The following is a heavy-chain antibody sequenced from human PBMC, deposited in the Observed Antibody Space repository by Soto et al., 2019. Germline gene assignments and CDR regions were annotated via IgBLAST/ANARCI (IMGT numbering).Heavy chain of an antibody. V-gene: IGHV4-39*02. CDR3: ARDRRITMVRGAGPGD. CDR2: IFYSGGT. Sequence: PSETLSLTCTVSGGSISSSGHYWGWIRQTPGKGLEWIGNIFYSGGTHYNTSFRSRVSISVDSSKNQLSLKVTSVTAADTAVYYCARDRRITMVRGAGPGDWGQGTLVTVSS. CDR1: GGSISSSGHY. D-gene: IGHD3-10*01. J-gene: IGHJ4*02.